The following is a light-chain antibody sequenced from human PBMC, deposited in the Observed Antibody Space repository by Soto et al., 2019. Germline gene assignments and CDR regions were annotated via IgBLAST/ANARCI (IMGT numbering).Light chain of an antibody. V-gene: IGLV2-14*01. Sequence: QSVLTQPDSVSGSPGQSITISCTGTSSDVGGYNYVSWYQQHPGKAPKLMIYEVSNRPSGVSNRFSGSKSGNTASLTISGLQAEDEADYYCSSYTSSSTFYVFGTGTKVTV. CDR2: EVS. CDR1: SSDVGGYNY. J-gene: IGLJ1*01. CDR3: SSYTSSSTFYV.